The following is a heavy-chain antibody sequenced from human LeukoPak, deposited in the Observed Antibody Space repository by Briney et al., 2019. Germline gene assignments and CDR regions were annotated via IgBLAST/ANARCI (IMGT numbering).Heavy chain of an antibody. Sequence: ASVKVSCKASGYTFTSYGISWVRQAPGQGLEWMGWISAYNGNTNYAQKVQGRVTMTTDTSTSTAYMELRSLRSDDTAVYYCARGSGIAAAGTLLLDYWGQGTLVTVSS. CDR1: GYTFTSYG. CDR2: ISAYNGNT. J-gene: IGHJ4*02. V-gene: IGHV1-18*01. CDR3: ARGSGIAAAGTLLLDY. D-gene: IGHD6-13*01.